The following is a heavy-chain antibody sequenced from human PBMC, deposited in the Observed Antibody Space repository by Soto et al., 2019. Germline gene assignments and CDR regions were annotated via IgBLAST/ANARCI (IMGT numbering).Heavy chain of an antibody. Sequence: GASVKVSCKASGYTFTGYYMHWVRQAPGQGLEWMGWINPNSGGTNYAQKFQGWVTMTRDTSISTAYMELSRLRSDDTAVYYCARGGGIVLVPAAMVAASEVYYYYGMDVWG. CDR3: ARGGGIVLVPAAMVAASEVYYYYGMDV. V-gene: IGHV1-2*04. CDR1: GYTFTGYY. D-gene: IGHD2-2*01. J-gene: IGHJ6*02. CDR2: INPNSGGT.